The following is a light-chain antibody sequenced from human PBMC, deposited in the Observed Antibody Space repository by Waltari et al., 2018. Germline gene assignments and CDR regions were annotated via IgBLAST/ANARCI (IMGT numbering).Light chain of an antibody. V-gene: IGLV3-10*01. CDR2: EDN. J-gene: IGLJ3*02. CDR1: ALPRKY. CDR3: YSTDSSGDHRV. Sequence: SYELTQPSSVSVSPGQTTRITCSGDALPRKYASLYQQKSGQAPVLVIYEDNKRPSGIPERFSGSSSGTMATLTISGAQVDDEADYYCYSTDSSGDHRVFGGGTKLTVL.